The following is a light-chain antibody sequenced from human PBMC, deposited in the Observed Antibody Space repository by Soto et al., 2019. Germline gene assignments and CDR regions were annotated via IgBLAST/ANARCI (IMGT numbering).Light chain of an antibody. CDR2: EVS. V-gene: IGLV2-11*01. CDR1: SSDVGGYNF. CDR3: TSYTGDDFTFV. Sequence: QSALTQPRAVSGSPGQSVTISCTGTSSDVGGYNFVSWYQQHPGKAPKLIIFEVSKRPLGVPDRFSGSKSGNTASLIVSGLQPDDEAEYHCTSYTGDDFTFVFGTGTKVTVL. J-gene: IGLJ1*01.